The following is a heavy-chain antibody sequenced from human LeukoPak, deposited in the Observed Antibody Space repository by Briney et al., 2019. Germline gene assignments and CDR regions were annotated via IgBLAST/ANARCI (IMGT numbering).Heavy chain of an antibody. D-gene: IGHD3-22*01. J-gene: IGHJ4*02. V-gene: IGHV3-15*01. CDR3: TTEPYYYDSSGYTNVGSFDY. CDR1: GFTFSNAW. CDR2: IKSKTDGGTT. Sequence: GGSLRLSCAASGFTFSNAWMSWVRQAPGKGLEWVGRIKSKTDGGTTDYAAPVKGRFTISRDDSKNTLYLQMNSLKTEDTAVYYCTTEPYYYDSSGYTNVGSFDYWGQGTLVTVSS.